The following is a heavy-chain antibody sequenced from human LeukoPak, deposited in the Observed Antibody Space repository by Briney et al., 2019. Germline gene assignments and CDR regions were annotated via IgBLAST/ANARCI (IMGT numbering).Heavy chain of an antibody. CDR1: GFTFSSYA. CDR2: ISGSGGST. V-gene: IGHV3-23*01. Sequence: QTGGSLRLSCAASGFTFSSYAMNWVRQAPGKGLEWVSGISGSGGSTYYADSVKGRFTIPRDNSKNTLYLQLNSLRAGDTAVYYCAKARPLLDWLLFDYWGQGSLVTVSS. CDR3: AKARPLLDWLLFDY. D-gene: IGHD3/OR15-3a*01. J-gene: IGHJ4*02.